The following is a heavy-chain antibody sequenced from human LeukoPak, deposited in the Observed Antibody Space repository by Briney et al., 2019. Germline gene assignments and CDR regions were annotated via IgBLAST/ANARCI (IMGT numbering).Heavy chain of an antibody. Sequence: GGSLRLSCAASGFTFSSYAMSWVRQAPGKGLEWVSAICGSGGSTYYADSVKGRFTISRDNSKNTLYLQMNSLRAEDTAVYYCAKGGTDVLLWFGELRGAYYFDYWGQGTLVTVSS. CDR1: GFTFSSYA. D-gene: IGHD3-10*01. CDR2: ICGSGGST. J-gene: IGHJ4*02. V-gene: IGHV3-23*01. CDR3: AKGGTDVLLWFGELRGAYYFDY.